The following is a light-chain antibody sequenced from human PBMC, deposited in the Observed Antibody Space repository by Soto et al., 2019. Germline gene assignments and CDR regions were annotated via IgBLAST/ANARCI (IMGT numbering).Light chain of an antibody. J-gene: IGLJ1*01. CDR1: SRDVGAYNY. V-gene: IGLV2-8*01. CDR2: EVS. Sequence: QSALTQPPSSSGSPGQSVTISCTGTSRDVGAYNYVSWYQQLPGKAPKLIIYEVSKRPSGVPDRFSGSKSGNTASLTVSGLQAEDEADYYRTSYAGTYSFFYVFGTGTKVTVL. CDR3: TSYAGTYSFFYV.